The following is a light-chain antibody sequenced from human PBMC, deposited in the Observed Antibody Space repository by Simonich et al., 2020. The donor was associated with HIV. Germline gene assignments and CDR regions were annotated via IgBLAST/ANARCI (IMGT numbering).Light chain of an antibody. CDR2: KDS. Sequence: SYELTQPPSVSVSPGQTARITCSGDALPKQYAYWYQQKPGQPPVPVIYKDSGRPPGIPERFSGSSSGTTVTLTISGVQAEDEADYYCQSADSSGTWVFGGGTKLTVL. CDR1: ALPKQY. CDR3: QSADSSGTWV. V-gene: IGLV3-25*03. J-gene: IGLJ3*02.